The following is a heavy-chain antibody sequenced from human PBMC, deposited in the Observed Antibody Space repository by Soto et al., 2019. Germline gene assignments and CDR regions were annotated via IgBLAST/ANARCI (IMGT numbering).Heavy chain of an antibody. V-gene: IGHV4-31*02. CDR1: GGSIDTSDYY. D-gene: IGHD6-6*01. CDR3: ARGGNRYSSTSSGVGGFDY. Sequence: PSETLSLTCTVSGGSIDTSDYYWSWIRQQPGKGLEWIGYIFHSGDTYYNPSLTSRLAFSVDTSKNQFSLRLTSVTVADTAMYFCARGGNRYSSTSSGVGGFDYWGQGTLVTVSS. J-gene: IGHJ4*02. CDR2: IFHSGDT.